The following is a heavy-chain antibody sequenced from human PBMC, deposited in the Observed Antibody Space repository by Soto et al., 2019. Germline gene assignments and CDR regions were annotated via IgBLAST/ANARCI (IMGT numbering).Heavy chain of an antibody. D-gene: IGHD3-16*02. CDR2: ISYYGSNK. CDR1: GFTFSSDG. V-gene: IGHV3-30*18. CDR3: AKDGSRGYRNPGRFDY. Sequence: GGSLRLSCAASGFTFSSDGMPWVRQRPGKGLEWVAVISYYGSNKNYADSVKGRFTILRYKTKYTLYLKINSLRAEDMDVYYCAKDGSRGYRNPGRFDYWGQGTLVTVSS. J-gene: IGHJ4*02.